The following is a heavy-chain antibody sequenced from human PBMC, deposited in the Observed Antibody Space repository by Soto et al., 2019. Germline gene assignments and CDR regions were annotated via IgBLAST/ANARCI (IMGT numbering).Heavy chain of an antibody. D-gene: IGHD1-26*01. CDR2: INPNSGGT. CDR1: GYTFIGYY. Sequence: ASVKVSCKASGYTFIGYYMHWVRQAPGQGLEWMGWINPNSGGTNYAQKFQGRVTMTRDTSISTAYMELSRLRSDDTAVYYCARWHDSRGLGMDVWGQGTTVTVSS. J-gene: IGHJ6*02. V-gene: IGHV1-2*02. CDR3: ARWHDSRGLGMDV.